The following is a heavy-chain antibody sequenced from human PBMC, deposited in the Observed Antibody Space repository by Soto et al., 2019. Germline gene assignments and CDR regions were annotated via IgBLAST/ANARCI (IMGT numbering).Heavy chain of an antibody. CDR2: MNTNSGNT. Sequence: QVQLMQSGAEVKKPGASVKVSCKAYGYTFTSYDINWVRQATGQGLEWMGWMNTNSGNTGYAKKFQGRVTMTRHTSISTAYMELSSLRSEDTAVYYWASEKTSYGMDVWCHGTTVPFSS. J-gene: IGHJ6*02. CDR3: ASEKTSYGMDV. CDR1: GYTFTSYD. V-gene: IGHV1-8*01.